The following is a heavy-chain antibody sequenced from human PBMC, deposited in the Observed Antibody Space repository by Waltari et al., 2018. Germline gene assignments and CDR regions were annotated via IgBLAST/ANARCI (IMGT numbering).Heavy chain of an antibody. CDR1: GGTFSSYA. J-gene: IGHJ4*02. V-gene: IGHV1-24*01. D-gene: IGHD3-16*01. CDR2: FDPEDGET. Sequence: QVQLVQSGAEVKKPGSSVKVSCKASGGTFSSYAISWVRQAPGQGLEWMGGFDPEDGETIYAQKFQGRVTMTEDTSTDTAYMELSSLRSEDTAVYYCATGRGGPPDYWGQGTLVTVSS. CDR3: ATGRGGPPDY.